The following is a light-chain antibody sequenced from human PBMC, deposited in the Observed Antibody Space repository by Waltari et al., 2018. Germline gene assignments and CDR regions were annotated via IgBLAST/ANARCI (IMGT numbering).Light chain of an antibody. Sequence: QSVLTQPPSVSGAPGQRGTIPCTGSGSNIGAGYDTPWYPTPPGKAPRLLLYGVNTRPLGVPDRFFGSQSGTSASLAITGLQPEDEGDYYCQSFDTSLSVVFGGGTKLTVL. V-gene: IGLV1-40*01. CDR3: QSFDTSLSVV. J-gene: IGLJ2*01. CDR2: GVN. CDR1: GSNIGAGYD.